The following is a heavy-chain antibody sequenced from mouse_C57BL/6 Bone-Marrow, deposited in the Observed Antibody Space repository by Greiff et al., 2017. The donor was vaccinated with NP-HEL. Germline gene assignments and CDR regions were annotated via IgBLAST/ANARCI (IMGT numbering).Heavy chain of an antibody. CDR3: ARYYYGKTWFAY. J-gene: IGHJ3*01. CDR2: IYPGGGYT. V-gene: IGHV1-63*01. D-gene: IGHD2-1*01. Sequence: VQLQQSGAELVRPGPSVKMSCKASGYTFTNYWIGWAKQRPGHGLEWIGDIYPGGGYTNYNEKFKGKATLTADKSSSTAYMQFSSLTSEDSAIYYCARYYYGKTWFAYWGQGTLVTVSA. CDR1: GYTFTNYW.